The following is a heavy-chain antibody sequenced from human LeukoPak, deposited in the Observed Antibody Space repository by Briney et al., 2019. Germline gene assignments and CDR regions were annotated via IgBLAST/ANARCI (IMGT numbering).Heavy chain of an antibody. J-gene: IGHJ6*02. Sequence: ASVKVSCKVSGYTLTELSMHWVRQAPAKGLEWMGGFDPEDGETIYAQKFQGRVTMTEDTSTDTAYMELSSLRSEDTAVYYCATGGPWTTYYYYGMDVWGQGTTVTVSS. D-gene: IGHD1-1*01. CDR2: FDPEDGET. V-gene: IGHV1-24*01. CDR1: GYTLTELS. CDR3: ATGGPWTTYYYYGMDV.